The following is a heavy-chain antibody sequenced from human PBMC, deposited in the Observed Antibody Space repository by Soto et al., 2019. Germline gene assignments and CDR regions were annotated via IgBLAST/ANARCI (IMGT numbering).Heavy chain of an antibody. CDR3: ARRSPSSGTSFNDAFDF. CDR2: ISYDGGGK. V-gene: IGHV3-30-3*01. J-gene: IGHJ3*01. CDR1: GFTFSSYA. Sequence: QVQLVESGGGVVQPGGSLRLSCAASGFTFSSYAMQWVRQAPGKGLEWVAVISYDGGGKTYADSVKSRFTISRDNSKNTLSLQMNSLKGQDTAVYYCARRSPSSGTSFNDAFDFWGQGTMVTVSS. D-gene: IGHD3-3*01.